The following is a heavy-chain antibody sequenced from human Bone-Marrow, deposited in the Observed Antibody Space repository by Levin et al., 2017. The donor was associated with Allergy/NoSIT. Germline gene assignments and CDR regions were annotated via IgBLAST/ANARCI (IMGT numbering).Heavy chain of an antibody. V-gene: IGHV4-39*01. CDR2: IYYTGST. Sequence: SETLSLTCPVSGGSVSGGSYYWGWIRQPPGKGLEWIGSIYYTGSTYYNPSLKSRVTISVDTSKNQFSLRLTSVTAADTAIYYCAGRGTYMTTVFGYWGQGTLVTVSS. J-gene: IGHJ4*02. D-gene: IGHD4-17*01. CDR3: AGRGTYMTTVFGY. CDR1: GGSVSGGSYY.